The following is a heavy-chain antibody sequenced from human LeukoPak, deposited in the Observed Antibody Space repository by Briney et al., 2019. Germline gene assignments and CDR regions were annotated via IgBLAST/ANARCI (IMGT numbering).Heavy chain of an antibody. CDR3: TRYGDYPFDY. J-gene: IGHJ4*02. CDR2: IRSKANSYAT. CDR1: GFTFSDSG. D-gene: IGHD2-21*01. Sequence: GGSLKLSCAASGFTFSDSGMHWVRQASGKGLEWVGRIRSKANSYATAYAASVKGRFTISRDDSKNTAYLQMNSLKTEDTAVYYCTRYGDYPFDYWGQGTLVTVSS. V-gene: IGHV3-73*01.